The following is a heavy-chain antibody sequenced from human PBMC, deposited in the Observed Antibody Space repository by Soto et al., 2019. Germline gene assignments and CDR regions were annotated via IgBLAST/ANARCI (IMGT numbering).Heavy chain of an antibody. CDR3: ARGVRILTGYQYYFDY. CDR2: IYYSGST. Sequence: PSETLSLTCTVSGGSISSYYWSWIRQPPGKGLEWIGYIYYSGSTNYNPSLKSRVTISVDTSKNQFSLKLSSVTAADTAVYYCARGVRILTGYQYYFDYWGQGTLVTVSS. D-gene: IGHD3-9*01. V-gene: IGHV4-59*01. J-gene: IGHJ4*02. CDR1: GGSISSYY.